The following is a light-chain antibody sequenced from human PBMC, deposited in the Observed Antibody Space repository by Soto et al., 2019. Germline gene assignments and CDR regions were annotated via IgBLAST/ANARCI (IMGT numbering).Light chain of an antibody. CDR3: SSYGGSNNLL. J-gene: IGLJ2*01. Sequence: QSVLTQPPSASGSPGQSVTISCTGTSRDIGGYDFVSWYQQHPGKAPKLLIYDVIKRPSGVPDRFSGSKSGNTASLTDSGLQTDDEADYYCSSYGGSNNLLFGGGTKLTVL. CDR2: DVI. CDR1: SRDIGGYDF. V-gene: IGLV2-8*01.